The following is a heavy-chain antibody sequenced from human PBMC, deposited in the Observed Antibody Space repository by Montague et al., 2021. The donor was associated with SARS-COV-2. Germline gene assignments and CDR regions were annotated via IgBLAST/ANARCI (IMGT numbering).Heavy chain of an antibody. D-gene: IGHD3-10*01. Sequence: SETLSLTCAVHGGSFSTYSWNWIRQPPGKGLEWIGEIHHGGSTNYNPSHKSRVTISADTSKNQFSLKLTPVAAADTAVYYCARLGDGVVPSPILGVGPYYSYYYMDVWGKGTTVTVSS. CDR2: IHHGGST. CDR1: GGSFSTYS. CDR3: ARLGDGVVPSPILGVGPYYSYYYMDV. J-gene: IGHJ6*03. V-gene: IGHV4-34*01.